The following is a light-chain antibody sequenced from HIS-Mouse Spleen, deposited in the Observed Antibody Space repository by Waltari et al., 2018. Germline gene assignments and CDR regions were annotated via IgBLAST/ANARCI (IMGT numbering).Light chain of an antibody. CDR2: EGS. J-gene: IGLJ1*01. CDR3: CSYAGSSTYV. CDR1: SSDVGSYNL. Sequence: QSALTQPASVSGSPGQSLSIPCTGTSSDVGSYNLVPWSQQHPGKAPKPMIYEGSKRPSGVSNRFSGSKYGNTASLTISGLQAEDEADYYCCSYAGSSTYVFGTGTKVTVL. V-gene: IGLV2-23*01.